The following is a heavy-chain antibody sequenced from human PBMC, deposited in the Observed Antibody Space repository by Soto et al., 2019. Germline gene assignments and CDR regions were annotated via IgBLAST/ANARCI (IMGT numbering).Heavy chain of an antibody. D-gene: IGHD1-1*01. V-gene: IGHV4-4*07. Sequence: SETLSLTCTVSGASISGFYWSWIRKSAGKGLEWIGRIYATGTTDYNPSLKSRVMMSVDTSKKQFSLKLRSETAADTAVYYCVRDGTKTLRDWFDPWGQGISVTVSS. CDR1: GASISGFY. J-gene: IGHJ5*02. CDR3: VRDGTKTLRDWFDP. CDR2: IYATGTT.